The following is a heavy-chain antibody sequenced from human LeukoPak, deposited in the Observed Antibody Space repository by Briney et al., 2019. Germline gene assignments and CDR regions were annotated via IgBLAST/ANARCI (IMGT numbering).Heavy chain of an antibody. CDR3: ARHGDFWGGRSWFDP. D-gene: IGHD3-3*01. CDR1: GGSMSPYY. Sequence: NPSETLSLTCTVSGGSMSPYYWSWIRHPPGKGPEWIGYFYTRGTTHYNPSLKSRVTMSVDTSNNQFLLNLSSVTAADTAVYYCARHGDFWGGRSWFDPWGQGTLVTVSS. CDR2: FYTRGTT. J-gene: IGHJ5*02. V-gene: IGHV4-4*09.